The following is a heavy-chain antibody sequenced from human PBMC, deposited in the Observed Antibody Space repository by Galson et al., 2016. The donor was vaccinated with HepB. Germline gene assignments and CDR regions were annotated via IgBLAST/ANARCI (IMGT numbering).Heavy chain of an antibody. CDR2: ISTSSWSI. J-gene: IGHJ3*02. D-gene: IGHD2-2*01. CDR3: ARAVEDAFDI. Sequence: LRLSCAASGFTFRNYGMNWVRQAPGKGLEWVSYISTSSWSIYYADSVKGRFTISRDNAKDSLYLQMNSLRDEDTAVYYCARAVEDAFDIWGQGTMVAVSS. CDR1: GFTFRNYG. V-gene: IGHV3-48*02.